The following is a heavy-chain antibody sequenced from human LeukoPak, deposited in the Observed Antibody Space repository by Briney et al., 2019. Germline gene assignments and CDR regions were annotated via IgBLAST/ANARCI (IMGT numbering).Heavy chain of an antibody. D-gene: IGHD6-25*01. Sequence: PSQTLSLTCAVSGGSISSGGYSWSWIRRPPGKGLEWIGEINHGGSTNYNPSLKSRVSISVDTSKNQFSLKLNSVTAADTAVYYCANAADYYGVDVWGQGTTVTVSS. CDR2: INHGGST. CDR3: ANAADYYGVDV. V-gene: IGHV4-30-2*01. J-gene: IGHJ6*02. CDR1: GGSISSGGYS.